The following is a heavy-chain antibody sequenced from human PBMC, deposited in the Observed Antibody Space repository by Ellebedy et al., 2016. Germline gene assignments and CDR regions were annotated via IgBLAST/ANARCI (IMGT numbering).Heavy chain of an antibody. CDR2: INAGTGAI. CDR1: GYSFTGYA. V-gene: IGHV1-3*01. CDR3: VRGRGSDDWLFDN. J-gene: IGHJ5*02. Sequence: ASVKVSCKASGYSFTGYAIHWVRQAPGQSLEWMGWINAGTGAIKYSHKFEGRVTIKRETSARTDYMEMISLTSEDTAVYFCVRGRGSDDWLFDNWGQGTLVTVSS. D-gene: IGHD3-9*01.